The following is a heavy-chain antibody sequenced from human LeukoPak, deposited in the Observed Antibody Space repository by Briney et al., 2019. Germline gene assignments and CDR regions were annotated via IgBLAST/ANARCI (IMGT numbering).Heavy chain of an antibody. CDR1: GFTFSNNA. CDR3: ARYSGSYYYPPAWDL. V-gene: IGHV3-23*01. Sequence: GGSLRLSCAASGFTFSNNAMSWVRQAPGKGLEWVSATSTGGGSAYYADSVKGRFTISRDNSKDTLYLQMDSLRADDTAVYYCARYSGSYYYPPAWDLWGQGTLVTVSS. J-gene: IGHJ4*02. D-gene: IGHD1-26*01. CDR2: TSTGGGSA.